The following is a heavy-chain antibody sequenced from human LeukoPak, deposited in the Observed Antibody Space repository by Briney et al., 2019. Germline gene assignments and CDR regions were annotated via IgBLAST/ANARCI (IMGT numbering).Heavy chain of an antibody. Sequence: ASVKVSCKASGYTFTSYAMNWVRQAPGQGLEWMGWINTNTGNPTYAQGFTGRFVFSLDTSVSTAYLQISSLKAEDTAVYYCARGLIKVPDILTGYYKSLWYFDLWGRGTLVTVSS. J-gene: IGHJ2*01. CDR1: GYTFTSYA. V-gene: IGHV7-4-1*02. D-gene: IGHD3-9*01. CDR2: INTNTGNP. CDR3: ARGLIKVPDILTGYYKSLWYFDL.